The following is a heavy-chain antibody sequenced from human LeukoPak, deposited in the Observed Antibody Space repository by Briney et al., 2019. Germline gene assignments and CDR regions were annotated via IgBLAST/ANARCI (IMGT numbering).Heavy chain of an antibody. CDR3: ARVGWPVLLIDS. CDR1: GGSISSNY. CDR2: IYYSGTT. Sequence: PSETLSLTGTVSGGSISSNYWSWIRQPPGKGLEWIGYIYYSGTTSYNPSLKSRVTISLDTSKNQFSLKVSSVTAADTAVYYCARVGWPVLLIDSWGQGTLVTVSS. V-gene: IGHV4-59*01. J-gene: IGHJ5*01. D-gene: IGHD2/OR15-2a*01.